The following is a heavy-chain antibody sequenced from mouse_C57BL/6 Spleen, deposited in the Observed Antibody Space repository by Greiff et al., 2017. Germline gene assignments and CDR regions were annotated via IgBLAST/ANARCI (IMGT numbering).Heavy chain of an antibody. Sequence: QVTLKESGPGILQSSQTLSLTCSFSGFSLSTSGMGVSWIRQPSGKGLEWLAHIYWDDDTRYNPSLESRLTISKDTSRNQVFLKITSVDTADTATYYCARRNWDYYFDYWGQGTTLTVSS. CDR1: GFSLSTSGMG. D-gene: IGHD4-1*01. J-gene: IGHJ2*01. V-gene: IGHV8-12*01. CDR3: ARRNWDYYFDY. CDR2: IYWDDDT.